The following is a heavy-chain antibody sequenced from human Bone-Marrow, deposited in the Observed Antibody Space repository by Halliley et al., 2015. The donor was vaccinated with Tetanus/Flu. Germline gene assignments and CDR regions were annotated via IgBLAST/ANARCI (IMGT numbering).Heavy chain of an antibody. CDR3: AREGDYRKGGYSGRDV. D-gene: IGHD3-16*01. CDR2: ISSTSLFT. Sequence: SLRLSCTASGFTFSDFYMNWIRQAPGKGLEWVSVISSTSLFTDYADSVKGRFTTSRDNAQNSLFLHLNNVTADDTGVYFCAREGDYRKGGYSGRDVWGQGTTVAVSS. V-gene: IGHV3-11*06. CDR1: GFTFSDFY. J-gene: IGHJ6*02.